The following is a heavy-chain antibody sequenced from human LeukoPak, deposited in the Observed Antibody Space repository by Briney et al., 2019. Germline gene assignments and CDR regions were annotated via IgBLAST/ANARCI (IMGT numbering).Heavy chain of an antibody. V-gene: IGHV4-59*01. CDR3: ARVLLSYDFWSGYYTHDAFDI. D-gene: IGHD3-3*01. J-gene: IGHJ3*02. CDR1: GGSISSYY. Sequence: PSETLSLTCTVSGGSISSYYWSWIRQPPGKGLEWIGYTYYSGSTNYNPSLKSRVTISVDTSKNQFSLKLSSVTAADTAVYYCARVLLSYDFWSGYYTHDAFDIWGRGTMVTVSS. CDR2: TYYSGST.